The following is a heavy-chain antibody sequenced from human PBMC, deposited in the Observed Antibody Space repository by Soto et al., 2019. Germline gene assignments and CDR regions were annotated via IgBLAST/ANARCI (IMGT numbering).Heavy chain of an antibody. CDR3: ARSRRSYYYYGMDV. V-gene: IGHV1-69*13. Sequence: SVKVSCKASGGTFSSYAISWVRQAPGQGLEWMGGIIPIFGTANYAQKFRGRVTITADESTSTAYMELSSLRSEDTAVYYCARSRRSYYYYGMDVWGQGTTVTVSS. J-gene: IGHJ6*02. CDR1: GGTFSSYA. CDR2: IIPIFGTA.